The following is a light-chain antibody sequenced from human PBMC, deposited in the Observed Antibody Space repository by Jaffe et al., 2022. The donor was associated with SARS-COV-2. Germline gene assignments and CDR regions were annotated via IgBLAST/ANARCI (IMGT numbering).Light chain of an antibody. CDR3: QTWDTNTAA. CDR2: HDT. CDR1: KLRNHY. J-gene: IGLJ2*01. Sequence: SYELTQPPSVSVSPGQTASISCSGPKLRNHYVSWYLQRPGQSPILVIYHDTMRPSGIPGRFSGSNSGNTATLTISGTQTMDEADYYCQTWDTNTAAFGGGTKLTVL. V-gene: IGLV3-1*01.